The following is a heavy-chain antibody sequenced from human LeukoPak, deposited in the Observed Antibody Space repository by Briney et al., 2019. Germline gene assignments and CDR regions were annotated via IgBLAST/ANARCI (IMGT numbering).Heavy chain of an antibody. D-gene: IGHD2-2*01. J-gene: IGHJ4*02. CDR2: INPNDGDT. V-gene: IGHV1-2*02. CDR1: GYTFTDYY. Sequence: GASVKVSCKAPGYTFTDYYMHWVRQAPGQGFEWMGWINPNDGDTNYQGRVTMTRDTSISTAHMEVSRLRSDDTAVYYCARANFLYCSSTTCLFDYWGQGTLVTVSS. CDR3: ARANFLYCSSTTCLFDY.